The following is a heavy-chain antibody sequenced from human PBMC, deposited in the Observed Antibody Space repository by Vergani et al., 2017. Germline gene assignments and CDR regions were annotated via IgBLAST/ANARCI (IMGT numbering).Heavy chain of an antibody. Sequence: EVQLVESGGGLVQPGGSLRLSCAASGFTFSSYWMSWVRQAPGKGLEWVANIKQDGSEKYYVDSVKGRFTISRDNAKNSLYLQMNSLRAEDTAVYYCARDPKVPAAKLPHGYYYYYYMDVWSKGTTVTVSS. D-gene: IGHD2-2*01. CDR1: GFTFSSYW. V-gene: IGHV3-7*01. CDR3: ARDPKVPAAKLPHGYYYYYYMDV. CDR2: IKQDGSEK. J-gene: IGHJ6*03.